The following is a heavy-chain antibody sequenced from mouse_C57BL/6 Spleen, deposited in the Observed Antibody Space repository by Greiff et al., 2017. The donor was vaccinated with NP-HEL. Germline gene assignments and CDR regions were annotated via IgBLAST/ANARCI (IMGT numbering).Heavy chain of an antibody. CDR3: ARGNYYGLSYWYFDV. J-gene: IGHJ1*03. CDR1: GYTFTSYW. Sequence: QVHVKQSGTELVKPGASVKLSCKASGYTFTSYWMHWVKQRPGQGLEWIGNINPSNGGTNYNEKFKSKATLTVDKSSSTAYMQLSSLTSEDSAVYYCARGNYYGLSYWYFDVWGTGTTVTVSS. CDR2: INPSNGGT. V-gene: IGHV1-53*01. D-gene: IGHD1-2*01.